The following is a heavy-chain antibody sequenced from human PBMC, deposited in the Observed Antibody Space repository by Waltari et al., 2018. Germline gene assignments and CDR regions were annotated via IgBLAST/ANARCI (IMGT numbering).Heavy chain of an antibody. CDR1: GFTFSRYG. V-gene: IGHV3-33*01. D-gene: IGHD6-6*01. CDR3: ARETGSSSEAY. J-gene: IGHJ4*02. Sequence: QVQLVESGGGVVQPGRSLRLSCAASGFTFSRYGMHWVRQAPGKGREWVAVIWYDGSNKYYADSVKGRFTISRDNSKNTLYLQMNSLRAEDTAVYYCARETGSSSEAYWGQGTLVTVSS. CDR2: IWYDGSNK.